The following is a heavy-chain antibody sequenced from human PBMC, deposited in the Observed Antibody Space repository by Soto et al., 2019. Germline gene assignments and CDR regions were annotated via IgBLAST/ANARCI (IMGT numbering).Heavy chain of an antibody. CDR2: IYYSGST. D-gene: IGHD1-1*01. CDR1: GDSISSSY. CDR3: AREKPLEAFDI. V-gene: IGHV4-59*01. Sequence: SETLSLTCSVSGDSISSSYWSWIRQPPGKGLEWIGYIYYSGSTNYNPSLKSRVTISVDTSKNQFSLKLSSVTAADTAVYYCAREKPLEAFDIWGHGTMVTVSS. J-gene: IGHJ3*02.